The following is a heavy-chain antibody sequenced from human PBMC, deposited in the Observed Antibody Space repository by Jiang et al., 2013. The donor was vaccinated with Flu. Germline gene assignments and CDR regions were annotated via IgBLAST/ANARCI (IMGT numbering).Heavy chain of an antibody. CDR3: AKDIGSAAAGNNWFDP. CDR2: ISWNSGSI. V-gene: IGHV3-9*01. CDR1: GFTFDDYA. Sequence: VQLVESGGGLVQPGRSLRLSCAASGFTFDDYAMHWVRQAPGKGLEWVSGISWNSGSIGYADSVKGRFTISRDNAKNSLYLQMNSLRAEDTALYYCAKDIGSAAAGNNWFDPWGQGTRRSPSPQ. D-gene: IGHD6-13*01. J-gene: IGHJ5*02.